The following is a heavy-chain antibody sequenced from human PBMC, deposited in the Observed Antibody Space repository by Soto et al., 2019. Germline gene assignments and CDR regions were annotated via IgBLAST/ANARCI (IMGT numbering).Heavy chain of an antibody. CDR2: INPSGGST. J-gene: IGHJ4*02. D-gene: IGHD3-16*01. CDR1: GYTFSTYY. CDR3: ARYEYNGYYFDD. Sequence: ASVKVSCKASGYTFSTYYMHWVRQAPGQGYEWMGIINPSGGSTTYAQKFQGRVTMTRDTSTTTVYMELSSLKSEDTAVYYCARYEYNGYYFDDWGQGTLVTAPQ. V-gene: IGHV1-46*01.